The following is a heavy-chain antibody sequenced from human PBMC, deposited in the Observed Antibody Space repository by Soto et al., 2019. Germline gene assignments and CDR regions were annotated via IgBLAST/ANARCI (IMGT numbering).Heavy chain of an antibody. J-gene: IGHJ6*02. CDR3: ARDYMRYYGMDV. CDR1: GFTFSSYG. CDR2: IWYDGSNK. V-gene: IGHV3-33*01. Sequence: QVQLVESGGGVVQPGRSLRLSCAASGFTFSSYGMHWVRQAPGKGLEWVAVIWYDGSNKYYADSVKGRFTISRDNSKNTLYLQMNSLIAEDTAVYYCARDYMRYYGMDVWGQGTTVTVSS.